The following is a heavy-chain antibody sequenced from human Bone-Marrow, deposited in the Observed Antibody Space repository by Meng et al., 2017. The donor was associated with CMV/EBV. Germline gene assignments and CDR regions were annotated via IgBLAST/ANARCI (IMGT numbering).Heavy chain of an antibody. D-gene: IGHD3-3*01. V-gene: IGHV3-21*01. CDR3: ASTQPDGYDFWSGGSYYYYGMDV. J-gene: IGHJ6*02. Sequence: GGSLRLSCAASGFTFSSYSMNWVRQAPGKGLEWVSSISSSSSYIYYADSVKGRFTISRDNAKNSLYLQMNSLRAEDTAVYYCASTQPDGYDFWSGGSYYYYGMDVWGPGTTVTVSS. CDR1: GFTFSSYS. CDR2: ISSSSSYI.